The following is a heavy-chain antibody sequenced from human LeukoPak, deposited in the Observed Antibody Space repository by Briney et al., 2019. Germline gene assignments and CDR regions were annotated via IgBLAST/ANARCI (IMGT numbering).Heavy chain of an antibody. Sequence: SETLSLTCTVSGGSISSGDYYWSWIRQPPGKGLEWIGYIYYSGSTYYNPSLKSRVTISVDTSKNQFSLKLSSVTAADTAVYYCASSRSAGLWFGWGQGTLVTVSS. D-gene: IGHD3-10*01. CDR3: ASSRSAGLWFG. CDR1: GGSISSGDYY. J-gene: IGHJ4*02. CDR2: IYYSGST. V-gene: IGHV4-30-4*02.